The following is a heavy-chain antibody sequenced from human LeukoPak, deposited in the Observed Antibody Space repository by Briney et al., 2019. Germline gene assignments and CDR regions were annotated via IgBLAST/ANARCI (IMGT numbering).Heavy chain of an antibody. CDR1: GYTFTSYY. J-gene: IGHJ4*02. CDR2: INPSGGST. Sequence: GASVKVSCKASGYTFTSYYMHWVRQAPGQGLEWMGIINPSGGSTSYAQKFQGRVTMTRDTSTRTVYMELSSLRSEDTAVYYCASFPKGGYSSGWQLVYYWGQGTLVTVSS. D-gene: IGHD6-19*01. CDR3: ASFPKGGYSSGWQLVYY. V-gene: IGHV1-46*01.